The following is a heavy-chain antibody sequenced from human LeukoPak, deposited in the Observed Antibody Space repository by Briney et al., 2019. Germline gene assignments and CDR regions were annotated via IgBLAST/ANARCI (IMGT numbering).Heavy chain of an antibody. CDR2: INDRGRT. D-gene: IGHD6-19*01. CDR1: GFTVSNNY. CDR3: AKVRDTRDWYKDAFDI. V-gene: IGHV3-66*01. J-gene: IGHJ3*02. Sequence: GGSLRLSCAASGFTVSNNYMTWVHQAPGKGLESVSVINDRGRTFYADSVKGRFTISRDNTKNMLYLQMSSLRAEDTAVYYCAKVRDTRDWYKDAFDIWGQGTRVTVSS.